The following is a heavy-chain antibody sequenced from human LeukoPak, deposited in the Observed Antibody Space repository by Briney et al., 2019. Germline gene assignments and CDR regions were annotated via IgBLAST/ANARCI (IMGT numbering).Heavy chain of an antibody. CDR1: GFTFSSYG. CDR3: AKDVGNYDFWSGLDY. Sequence: GGSLRLSCAASGFTFSSYGMHWVRQAPGKGLEWVAVISYDGSNKYYADSVKGRFTISRDNSKNTLYLQMNSLRAEDTAVYYCAKDVGNYDFWSGLDYWGQGTLVTVSS. V-gene: IGHV3-30*18. CDR2: ISYDGSNK. J-gene: IGHJ4*02. D-gene: IGHD3-3*01.